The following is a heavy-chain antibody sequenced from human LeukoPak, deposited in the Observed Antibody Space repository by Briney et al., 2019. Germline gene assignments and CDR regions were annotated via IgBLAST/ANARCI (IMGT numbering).Heavy chain of an antibody. J-gene: IGHJ4*02. CDR3: ARVLRPMASQYYFDY. CDR2: IYYSGTT. V-gene: IGHV4-59*01. Sequence: MASETLSLTCTVSGASINTYYWSWIRQPPGRGMEWIGYIYYSGTTSYNPSLKTRVTISIDTSKNQFSLKLSSVTAADTAVYYCARVLRPMASQYYFDYWGQGTLVTVSS. D-gene: IGHD3-10*01. CDR1: GASINTYY.